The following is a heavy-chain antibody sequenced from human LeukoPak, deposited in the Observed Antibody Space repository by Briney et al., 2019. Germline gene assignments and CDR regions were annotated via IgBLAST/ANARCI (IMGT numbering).Heavy chain of an antibody. CDR2: ISWNSGSI. CDR3: AKDSTNYYGSGSCFDY. J-gene: IGHJ4*02. V-gene: IGHV3-9*03. CDR1: GFTCDDYA. D-gene: IGHD3-10*01. Sequence: GGSLRLSCAASGFTCDDYAMHWVRQAPGKGLEWVSGISWNSGSIGYADSVKGRFTISRDNAKNSLYLQMNSLRAEDMALYYCAKDSTNYYGSGSCFDYWGQGTLVTVSS.